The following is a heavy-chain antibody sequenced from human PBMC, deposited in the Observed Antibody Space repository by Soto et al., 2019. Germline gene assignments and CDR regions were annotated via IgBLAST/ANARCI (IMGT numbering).Heavy chain of an antibody. J-gene: IGHJ4*02. CDR1: GGSIISSTYY. CDR3: ARLYQGKRPPDY. D-gene: IGHD2-2*01. V-gene: IGHV4-39*02. Sequence: QLQLQESGPGLVKPSETLSLTCTVSGGSIISSTYYWGWVRQPPGKGLEWIGSIYHTGSTYYNPSLKSRVTISVDTSKHYLSLKLNSVTAADTAVYYCARLYQGKRPPDYWGQGTLVTVSS. CDR2: IYHTGST.